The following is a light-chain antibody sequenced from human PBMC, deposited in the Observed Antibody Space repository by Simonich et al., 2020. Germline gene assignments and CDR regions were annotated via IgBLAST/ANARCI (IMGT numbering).Light chain of an antibody. Sequence: DIQMTQSPSTLSASVGDRVTITCRASQSISSWLAWNQQKPGKAPKHLIYKASSLESGVPSRFSGSGSGTEFTLTISSLQPDDFATYYCQQYNSYHTFGQGTKLEIK. CDR1: QSISSW. CDR2: KAS. J-gene: IGKJ2*01. CDR3: QQYNSYHT. V-gene: IGKV1-5*03.